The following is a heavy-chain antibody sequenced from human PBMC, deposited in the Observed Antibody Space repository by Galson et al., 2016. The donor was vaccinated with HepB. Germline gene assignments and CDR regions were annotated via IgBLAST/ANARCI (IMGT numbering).Heavy chain of an antibody. D-gene: IGHD2-15*01. Sequence: PALVKPTQTLTLTCTFSGFSLSTTGEAVGWTRQPPGKALEWLALIHWNAAKRYSPSLKSRPTITKDTSKNQVVLTVTNMDPVDTATYFCAHRRSGYCNTVNCLYFDYWGQGTLATVSS. CDR1: GFSLSTTGEA. J-gene: IGHJ4*02. V-gene: IGHV2-5*01. CDR3: AHRRSGYCNTVNCLYFDY. CDR2: IHWNAAK.